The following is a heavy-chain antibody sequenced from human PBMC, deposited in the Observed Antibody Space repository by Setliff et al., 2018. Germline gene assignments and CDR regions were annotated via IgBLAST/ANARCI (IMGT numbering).Heavy chain of an antibody. J-gene: IGHJ4*02. Sequence: SETLSLTCTVSGDSISSTCSQWGRVRQPPGKGLEWIGSIYYTGTDYYNPSLKSRVTISVDTCKNQFSLQVTSLAATGTALYFCARHEFVGGYFGSVTYRHFDYWGQGILVTVSS. V-gene: IGHV4-39*01. CDR2: IYYTGTD. CDR3: ARHEFVGGYFGSVTYRHFDY. CDR1: GDSISSTCSQ. D-gene: IGHD3-10*01.